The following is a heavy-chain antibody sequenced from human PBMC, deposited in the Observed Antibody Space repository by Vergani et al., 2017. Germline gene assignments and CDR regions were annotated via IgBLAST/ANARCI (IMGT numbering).Heavy chain of an antibody. CDR3: AREMVAAAGTDWFDP. J-gene: IGHJ5*02. CDR2: INPSGGST. V-gene: IGHV1-46*01. D-gene: IGHD6-13*01. Sequence: QVQLVQSGAEVKKPGASVKVSCKASGYTFTSYYMHWVRQAPGQGLEWMGIINPSGGSTSYAQKFQGRVTMTRDTSTSTVYMELSSLRSEDTAVYYCAREMVAAAGTDWFDPWGQGTLVTVSS. CDR1: GYTFTSYY.